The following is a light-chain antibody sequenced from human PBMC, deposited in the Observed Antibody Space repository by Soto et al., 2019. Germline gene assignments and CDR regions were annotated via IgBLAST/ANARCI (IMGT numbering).Light chain of an antibody. CDR1: SSNIGSNL. V-gene: IGLV1-44*01. CDR2: INN. Sequence: QSVLTQPPSASGTPGQSVTISCSGSSSNIGSNLVNWYQQLPGTAPKLVIYINNQRPSGVPDRFSGSKSGTSASLAISGLQSEDEADYYCAAWDDRLNSLVFGGGTKLTVL. CDR3: AAWDDRLNSLV. J-gene: IGLJ2*01.